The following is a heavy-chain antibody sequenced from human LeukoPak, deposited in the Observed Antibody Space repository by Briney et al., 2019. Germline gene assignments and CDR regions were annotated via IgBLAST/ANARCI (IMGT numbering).Heavy chain of an antibody. CDR1: GYTFTNYG. V-gene: IGHV1-18*01. CDR3: ARDEDTDILTGYERFDY. CDR2: ISANNGNI. D-gene: IGHD3-9*01. Sequence: ASVKVSCKASGYTFTNYGINWVRQAPGQGLEWMGWISANNGNINYAQNLQGRVTMTTDTSTSTAYMELRSLRSDDTAVYYCARDEDTDILTGYERFDYWGQGTLVTVSS. J-gene: IGHJ4*02.